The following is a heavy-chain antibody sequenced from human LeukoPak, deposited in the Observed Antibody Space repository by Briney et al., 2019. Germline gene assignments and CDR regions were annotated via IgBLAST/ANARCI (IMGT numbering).Heavy chain of an antibody. Sequence: ASVKNSCKASGYTFTGYYMHWVRQAPGQGLEWMGWINPNSGCTNYAQKFQGRVTMTRDTSISTAYMELSRLRYDDTAVYDCARDWLWLGELLYAFDYWGQGTLVTVSS. J-gene: IGHJ4*02. CDR1: GYTFTGYY. CDR3: ARDWLWLGELLYAFDY. V-gene: IGHV1-2*02. D-gene: IGHD3-10*01. CDR2: INPNSGCT.